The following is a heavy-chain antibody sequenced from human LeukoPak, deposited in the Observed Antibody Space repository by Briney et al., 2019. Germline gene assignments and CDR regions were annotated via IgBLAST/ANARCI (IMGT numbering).Heavy chain of an antibody. V-gene: IGHV3-21*01. CDR2: ISSSSSYI. J-gene: IGHJ4*02. CDR1: GFTFSSYS. CDR3: ARGLGATVTTDY. Sequence: GGSLRLSCAASGFTFSSYSMNWVRQAPGKGLEWVSSISSSSSYIYYADSVKGRFTISRDNVKNSLYLQMNSLRGEDTAVYYCARGLGATVTTDYWGRGTLVTVSS. D-gene: IGHD4-17*01.